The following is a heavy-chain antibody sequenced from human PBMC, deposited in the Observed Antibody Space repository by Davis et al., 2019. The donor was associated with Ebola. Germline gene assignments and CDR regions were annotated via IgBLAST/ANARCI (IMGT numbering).Heavy chain of an antibody. CDR1: GFTFSSYW. V-gene: IGHV3-7*01. CDR3: AKDPAAGPHWG. CDR2: IKQDGSEK. Sequence: GESLKISCAASGFTFSSYWMSWVRQAPGKGLEWVANIKQDGSEKYYVDSVKGRFTISRDNAKNSLYLQMNSLRAEDTAVYYCAKDPAAGPHWGWGQGTLVTVSS. J-gene: IGHJ4*02. D-gene: IGHD6-25*01.